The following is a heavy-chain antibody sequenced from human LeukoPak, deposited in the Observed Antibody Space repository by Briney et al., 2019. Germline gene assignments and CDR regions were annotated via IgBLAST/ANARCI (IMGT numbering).Heavy chain of an antibody. J-gene: IGHJ4*02. Sequence: SETLSLTCTVSGGSISSSSYYWGWIRQPPGKGLEWIGSIYYSGSTYYNPSLKSRVTISVDTSKNQFSLKLSSVTAADTAVYYCAGCLEAPNRAVGGGLDYWGQGTLVTVSS. CDR3: AGCLEAPNRAVGGGLDY. D-gene: IGHD3-3*01. CDR1: GGSISSSSYY. V-gene: IGHV4-39*01. CDR2: IYYSGST.